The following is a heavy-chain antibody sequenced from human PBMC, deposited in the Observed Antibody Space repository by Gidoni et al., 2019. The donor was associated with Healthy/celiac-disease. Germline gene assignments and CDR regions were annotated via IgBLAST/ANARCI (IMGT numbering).Heavy chain of an antibody. J-gene: IGHJ4*02. Sequence: QVQLVQSGAEVKKPGASVEVSCRAAGGTLSSYAISWLRQAPGPGLEWMGGRVPIFGTANYAQKFQGRVTITADEPTSTAYMELSSLRSEDTAVYYCARGPVLSGSLDYWCQGTLVTVSS. CDR2: RVPIFGTA. V-gene: IGHV1-69*01. CDR3: ARGPVLSGSLDY. D-gene: IGHD6-25*01. CDR1: GGTLSSYA.